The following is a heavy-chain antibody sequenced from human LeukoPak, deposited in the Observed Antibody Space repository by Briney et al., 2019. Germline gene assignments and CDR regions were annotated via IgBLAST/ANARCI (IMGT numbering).Heavy chain of an antibody. J-gene: IGHJ4*02. CDR1: GFTFSSYA. Sequence: PGGSLRLPRAAFGFTFSSYAMHWVRQAPGKGLEWVAVISYDGSNKYYADSVKGRFTISRDNSKNTLYLQMNSLRPEDTAVYYCAGGLRKAYFDYWGQGTLVTVSS. D-gene: IGHD3-16*01. V-gene: IGHV3-30-3*01. CDR3: AGGLRKAYFDY. CDR2: ISYDGSNK.